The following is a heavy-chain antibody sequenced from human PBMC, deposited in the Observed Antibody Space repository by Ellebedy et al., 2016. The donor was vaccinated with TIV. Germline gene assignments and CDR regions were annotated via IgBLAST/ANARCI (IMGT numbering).Heavy chain of an antibody. CDR3: ARDLSPRDYYGSGSY. CDR1: GYSISSGYY. CDR2: IYHSGST. J-gene: IGHJ4*02. V-gene: IGHV4-38-2*02. D-gene: IGHD3-10*01. Sequence: SETLSLXXTVSGYSISSGYYWGWIRQPPGKGLEWIGSIYHSGSTYYNPSLKSRVTISVDTSKNQFSLKLSSVTAADTAVYYCARDLSPRDYYGSGSYWGQGTLVTVSS.